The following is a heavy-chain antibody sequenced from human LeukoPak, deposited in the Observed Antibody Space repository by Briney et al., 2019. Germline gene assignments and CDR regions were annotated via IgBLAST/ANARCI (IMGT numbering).Heavy chain of an antibody. CDR1: GYTFTGYY. V-gene: IGHV1-2*02. D-gene: IGHD2-15*01. Sequence: ASVKVSCKASGYTFTGYYMHWVRQAPGQGLEWMGWINPNSGGTNYAQKFQGRVTMTRDTSISTAYMELSRLSSDDTAVYYCARDGKDIVSGENWFDPWGQGTLVTVSS. J-gene: IGHJ5*02. CDR2: INPNSGGT. CDR3: ARDGKDIVSGENWFDP.